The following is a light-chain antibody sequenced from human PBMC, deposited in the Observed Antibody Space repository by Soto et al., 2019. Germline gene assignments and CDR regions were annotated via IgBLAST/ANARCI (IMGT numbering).Light chain of an antibody. CDR2: DVS. CDR3: CSYAGRFYV. J-gene: IGLJ1*01. Sequence: QSALTQPRSVSGSPGQSVTISCTGTSSDVGGYDYVSWYQQSPGKAPKFIIYDVSQRPSGVPDRFSGSKSGNTASLTISGLQAEDEADYYCCSYAGRFYVFGTGTKVT. CDR1: SSDVGGYDY. V-gene: IGLV2-11*01.